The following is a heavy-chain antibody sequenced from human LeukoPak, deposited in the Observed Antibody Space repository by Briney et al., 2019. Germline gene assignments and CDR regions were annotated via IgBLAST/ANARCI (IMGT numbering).Heavy chain of an antibody. CDR3: ARYGIKGCSTTNCYTSYFYYGMDV. CDR2: IFPHDSNT. CDR1: GYSFMDYW. Sequence: GESLKISCKGSGYSFMDYWIGWVRQMPGKGPDWMGFIFPHDSNTKYSPSFQGQVTISVDKSISTAYVQWSSLKASDTAMYYYARYGIKGCSTTNCYTSYFYYGMDVWGQGITVTVSS. J-gene: IGHJ6*02. D-gene: IGHD2-2*02. V-gene: IGHV5-51*01.